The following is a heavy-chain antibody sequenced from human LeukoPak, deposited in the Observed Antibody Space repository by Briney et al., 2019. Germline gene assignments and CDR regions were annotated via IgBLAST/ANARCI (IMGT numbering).Heavy chain of an antibody. CDR1: GFTFSSYS. CDR2: ISSSSSYI. CDR3: ARERVGYCSGGSCYGAFDI. V-gene: IGHV3-21*01. Sequence: GGSLRLSCAASGFTFSSYSMNWVRQAPGKGLEWVSSISSSSSYIYYADSVKGRFTISRDNAKNSLYLQMNSLRAGDTAVYYCARERVGYCSGGSCYGAFDIWGQGTMVTVSS. D-gene: IGHD2-15*01. J-gene: IGHJ3*02.